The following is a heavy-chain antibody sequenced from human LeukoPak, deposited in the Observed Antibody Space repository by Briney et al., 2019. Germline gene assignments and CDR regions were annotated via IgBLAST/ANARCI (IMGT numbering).Heavy chain of an antibody. V-gene: IGHV3-21*01. CDR2: ISSSSSYI. CDR3: ARSYYYDSSGYRPNDY. J-gene: IGHJ4*02. Sequence: GGSLRLSCAASGFTFSSYSMNWVRQAPGKGLEWVSSISSSSSYIYYADSVKGRFTISRDNAKNSLYLQMNSLRAEDPAVYYCARSYYYDSSGYRPNDYWGQGTLVTVSS. CDR1: GFTFSSYS. D-gene: IGHD3-22*01.